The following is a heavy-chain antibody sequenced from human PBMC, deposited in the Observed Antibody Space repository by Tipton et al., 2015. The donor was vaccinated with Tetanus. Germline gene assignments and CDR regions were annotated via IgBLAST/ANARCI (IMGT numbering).Heavy chain of an antibody. CDR3: ARFSYDSGGFYSYFDH. V-gene: IGHV4-59*13. CDR2: MYYSGSA. CDR1: GGSISGFY. D-gene: IGHD3-22*01. Sequence: GLVKPSETLSLTCAISGGSISGFYWAWIRQPPGKGLEWIGHMYYSGSANYNPSPKSRLTISMDTSNDQLSLRLTSVTAADTAIYYCARFSYDSGGFYSYFDHWGRGTLVTVSS. J-gene: IGHJ4*02.